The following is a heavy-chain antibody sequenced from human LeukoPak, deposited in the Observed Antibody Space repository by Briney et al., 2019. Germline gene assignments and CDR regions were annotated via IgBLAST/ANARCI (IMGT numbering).Heavy chain of an antibody. V-gene: IGHV1-18*01. CDR1: GGTFSSYA. CDR3: ARDREVAGTGWNAFDI. Sequence: GASVKVSCKASGGTFSSYAISWVRQAPGQGLEWMGWISAYNGNTNYARKLQGRVTMTTDTSTSTAYMELRSLRSDDTAVYYCARDREVAGTGWNAFDIWGQGTMVTVSS. D-gene: IGHD6-19*01. J-gene: IGHJ3*02. CDR2: ISAYNGNT.